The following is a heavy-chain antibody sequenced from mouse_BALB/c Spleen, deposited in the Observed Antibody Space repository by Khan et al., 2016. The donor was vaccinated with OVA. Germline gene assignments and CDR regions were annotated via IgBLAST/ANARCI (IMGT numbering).Heavy chain of an antibody. CDR3: TRAGYGDFAY. CDR1: GYTFTSYW. Sequence: VQLKQSGTVLARPGSSVKMSCKASGYTFTSYWMHWVKQRPGQGLEWIGGIFSGNSDTSYNQKFKDKANLTTVTSAITAYMDLSSLTIEDSEVYYCTRAGYGDFAYWGQGTLVTVSA. J-gene: IGHJ3*01. CDR2: IFSGNSDT. D-gene: IGHD1-1*01. V-gene: IGHV1-5*01.